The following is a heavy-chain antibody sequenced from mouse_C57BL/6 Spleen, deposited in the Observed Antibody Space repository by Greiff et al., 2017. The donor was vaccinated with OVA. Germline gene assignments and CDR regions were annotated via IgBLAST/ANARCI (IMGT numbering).Heavy chain of an antibody. Sequence: EVKVVASGGGLVKPGGSLKLSCAASGFTFSSYAMSWVRQTPEKRLEWVATISDGGSYTYYPDNVKGRFTISRDNAKNNLYLQMSHLKSEDTAMYYCARGNDGYYYYFDYWGQGTTLTVSS. V-gene: IGHV5-4*03. D-gene: IGHD2-3*01. J-gene: IGHJ2*01. CDR1: GFTFSSYA. CDR3: ARGNDGYYYYFDY. CDR2: ISDGGSYT.